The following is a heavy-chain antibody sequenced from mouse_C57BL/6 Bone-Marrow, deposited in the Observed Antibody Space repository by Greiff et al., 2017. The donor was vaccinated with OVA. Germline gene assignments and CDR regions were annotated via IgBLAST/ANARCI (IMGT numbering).Heavy chain of an antibody. J-gene: IGHJ4*01. CDR2: IRNKANGYTT. D-gene: IGHD1-1*01. CDR3: ARSIVATYYYDMDY. CDR1: GFTFTDYY. Sequence: DVMLVESGGGLVQPGGSLSLSCAASGFTFTDYYMSWVRQPPGKALEWLGFIRNKANGYTTEYSAPVKGRFTISRDNSQSILYLQMNALRAEDSATYYCARSIVATYYYDMDYWGQGTSVTVSS. V-gene: IGHV7-3*01.